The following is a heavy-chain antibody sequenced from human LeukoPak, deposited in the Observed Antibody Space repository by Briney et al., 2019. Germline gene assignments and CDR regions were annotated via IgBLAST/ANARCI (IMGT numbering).Heavy chain of an antibody. CDR2: ISGSGGST. CDR1: GFTFSSYA. CDR3: ARGSVVTFDY. Sequence: PGGSLRPSCAASGFTFSSYAMSWVRQAPGKGLEWVSAISGSGGSTYYADSVKGRFTISRDNSKNTLYLQMNSLRAEDTAVYYCARGSVVTFDYWGQGTLVTVSS. V-gene: IGHV3-23*01. D-gene: IGHD4-23*01. J-gene: IGHJ4*02.